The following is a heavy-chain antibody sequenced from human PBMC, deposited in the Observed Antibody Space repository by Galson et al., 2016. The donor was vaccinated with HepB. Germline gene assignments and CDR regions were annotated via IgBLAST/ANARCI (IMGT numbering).Heavy chain of an antibody. J-gene: IGHJ4*02. D-gene: IGHD1-26*01. Sequence: QSGAEVKKPGESLKISCKASGYIFNNYWIGWVRQMPGKGLEWMGIMYPGDSDTRYSPSFQGQVTISADKSISTAYLQWSSLKASDTAMYYCARRRGRYSHIDYWGQGTLVTVSS. CDR3: ARRRGRYSHIDY. CDR1: GYIFNNYW. V-gene: IGHV5-51*01. CDR2: MYPGDSDT.